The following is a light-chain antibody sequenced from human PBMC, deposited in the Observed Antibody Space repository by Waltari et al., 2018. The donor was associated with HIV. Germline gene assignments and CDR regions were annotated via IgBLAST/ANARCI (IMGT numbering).Light chain of an antibody. CDR3: AAWTDSLRAVV. Sequence: QSVLTQPPSASGTPGQRVTISCSGDSSNIGSYYVYWFQQLPGTAPKLLLYSKNQRPSGVPDRFSGSKSGTSASLAISGLRSEDEADYYCAAWTDSLRAVVFGGGTKLSVL. V-gene: IGLV1-47*01. CDR1: SSNIGSYY. J-gene: IGLJ2*01. CDR2: SKN.